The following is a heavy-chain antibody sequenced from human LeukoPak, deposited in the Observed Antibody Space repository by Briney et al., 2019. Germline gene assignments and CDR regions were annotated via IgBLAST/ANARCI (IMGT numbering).Heavy chain of an antibody. CDR2: IYYSGST. CDR3: ARVYDYVLGY. V-gene: IGHV4-59*01. CDR1: GGSISSYY. J-gene: IGHJ4*02. D-gene: IGHD3-16*01. Sequence: PSETLSLTCTVSGGSISSYYWSWIRQPPGKGLEWIGYIYYSGSTNYNPSLKSRVTISVDTSKNQFSLKLSSVTAADTAVYYCARVYDYVLGYWGQGTLVTVSS.